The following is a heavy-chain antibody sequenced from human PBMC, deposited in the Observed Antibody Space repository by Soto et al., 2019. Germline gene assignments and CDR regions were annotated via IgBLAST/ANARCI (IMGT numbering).Heavy chain of an antibody. CDR2: INWNGGST. CDR3: ARVYSSGWQMSGFDY. D-gene: IGHD6-19*01. V-gene: IGHV3-20*04. CDR1: GFTFDDYG. Sequence: EVQLVESGGGVVRPGGSLRLSCAASGFTFDDYGMSWVRQAPGKGLEWVSGINWNGGSTGYADSVKGRFTISRDNAKNSLYLQRTSLRAEDTALYYCARVYSSGWQMSGFDYWGQGTLVTVSS. J-gene: IGHJ4*02.